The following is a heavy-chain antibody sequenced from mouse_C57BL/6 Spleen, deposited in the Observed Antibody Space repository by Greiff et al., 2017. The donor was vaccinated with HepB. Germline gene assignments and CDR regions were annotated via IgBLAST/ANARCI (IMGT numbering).Heavy chain of an antibody. Sequence: VQLQQPGTELVKPWASVKLSCTASGYTFPSYWMHWVKQRPVQSLEWIVNINPSNGGTNYNEKFKSKATLTVDKSSSTAYMQLSRLTSEDSAVYYCAREGMGDAMDYWGQGTSVTVSS. V-gene: IGHV1-53*01. D-gene: IGHD2-3*01. CDR3: AREGMGDAMDY. J-gene: IGHJ4*01. CDR1: GYTFPSYW. CDR2: INPSNGGT.